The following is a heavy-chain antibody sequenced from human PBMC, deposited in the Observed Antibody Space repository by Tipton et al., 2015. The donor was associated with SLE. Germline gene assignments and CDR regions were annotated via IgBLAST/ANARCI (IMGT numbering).Heavy chain of an antibody. CDR1: GFTFSNYW. CDR3: ARDGITTVTYDY. Sequence: SLRLSCGASGFTFSNYWMYLVRQAPGKGLVWVSRINSDGTGTAYADSVKGRFTISRDNAKNTVYLQMNSLRAEDTAVYYCARDGITTVTYDYWGQGTLVTVSS. J-gene: IGHJ4*02. V-gene: IGHV3-74*01. CDR2: INSDGTGT. D-gene: IGHD4-17*01.